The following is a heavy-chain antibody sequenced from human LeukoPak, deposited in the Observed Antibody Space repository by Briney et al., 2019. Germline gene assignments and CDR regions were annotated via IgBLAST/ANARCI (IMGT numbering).Heavy chain of an antibody. J-gene: IGHJ4*02. Sequence: GASVNVPCKASGYTFTYYYMHWVRQAPGQGLEWMGWINPYSGDTNYAQKFQGRVTMTRDTSITTACMDLSRLKSDDTAVYYCARASVENTLRIDDYWGQGTLVTVSS. V-gene: IGHV1-2*02. CDR2: INPYSGDT. CDR3: ARASVENTLRIDDY. CDR1: GYTFTYYY. D-gene: IGHD2-15*01.